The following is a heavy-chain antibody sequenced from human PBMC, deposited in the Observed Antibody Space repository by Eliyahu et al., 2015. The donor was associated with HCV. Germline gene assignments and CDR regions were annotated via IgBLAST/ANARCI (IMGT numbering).Heavy chain of an antibody. Sequence: EVQLVESGGGLVQPGGSQRLSCAASGFTFSRYWXHWVRQAPGKGLXXVARSDTDGSRTTYADSVKGRFTISRDNAKNTLYLQMNSLRVEDTAVYYCAREQGFWNGNDRNNDALDIWGQGTMVTVSS. D-gene: IGHD3-3*01. CDR1: GFTFSRYW. CDR3: AREQGFWNGNDRNNDALDI. CDR2: SDTDGSRT. V-gene: IGHV3-74*01. J-gene: IGHJ3*02.